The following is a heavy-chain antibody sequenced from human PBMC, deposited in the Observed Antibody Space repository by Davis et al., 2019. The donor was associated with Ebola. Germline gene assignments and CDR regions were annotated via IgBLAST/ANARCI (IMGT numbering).Heavy chain of an antibody. Sequence: SETLSLTCAVYGGSFSGYYWSWIRQPPGKGLEWIGSIYYSGSTYYNPSLKSRVTISVDTSKNQFSLKLSSVTAADTAVYYCAGRYRSSGYSGFDYWGQGTLVTVSS. CDR1: GGSFSGYY. D-gene: IGHD3-22*01. V-gene: IGHV4-34*01. J-gene: IGHJ4*02. CDR2: IYYSGST. CDR3: AGRYRSSGYSGFDY.